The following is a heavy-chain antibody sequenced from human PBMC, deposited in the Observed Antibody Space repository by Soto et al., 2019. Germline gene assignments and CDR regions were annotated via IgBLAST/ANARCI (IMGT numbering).Heavy chain of an antibody. CDR2: ISTDGSIT. CDR1: GFTFSSYW. D-gene: IGHD2-2*01. J-gene: IGHJ4*02. V-gene: IGHV3-74*01. CDR3: TRGYRDY. Sequence: EVPLVESGGGLVQPGGSLRLSCAASGFTFSSYWMHWVRQAPGKGLVWVSRISTDGSITGYADSVKGRFTISRDNAKNTLYLQMNSLRAEDTAVYYCTRGYRDYWGQGTLVTVSS.